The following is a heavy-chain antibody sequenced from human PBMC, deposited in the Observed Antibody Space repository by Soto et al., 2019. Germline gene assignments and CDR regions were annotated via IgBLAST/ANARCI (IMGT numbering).Heavy chain of an antibody. CDR1: GFTFSSYA. Sequence: GGSLRLSCAASGFTFSSYAMHWVRQAPGKGLEWVAVISYDGSNKYYADSVKGRFTISRDNSKNTLYLQMNSLRAEDTAVYYCARDIYSGYDSYYYGMDVWGQGTTVTVSS. J-gene: IGHJ6*02. D-gene: IGHD5-12*01. CDR3: ARDIYSGYDSYYYGMDV. CDR2: ISYDGSNK. V-gene: IGHV3-30-3*01.